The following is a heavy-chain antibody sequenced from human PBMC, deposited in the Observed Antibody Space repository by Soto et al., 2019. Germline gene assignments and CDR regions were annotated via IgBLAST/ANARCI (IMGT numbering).Heavy chain of an antibody. V-gene: IGHV3-23*01. J-gene: IGHJ4*02. D-gene: IGHD2-15*01. CDR3: AKGVGYCSGGSCYPIDY. Sequence: VQLLESGGGLVQPGGSLRLSCAASGFTFSSYAMSWVRQAPGKGLEWVSAISGSGGSTYYADSVKGRFTISRDNSKNTLYLQMNSLRAEDTAVYYCAKGVGYCSGGSCYPIDYWGQGTLVTVSS. CDR1: GFTFSSYA. CDR2: ISGSGGST.